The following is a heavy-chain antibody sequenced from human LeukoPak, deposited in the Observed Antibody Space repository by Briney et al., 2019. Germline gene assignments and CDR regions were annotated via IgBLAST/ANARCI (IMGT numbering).Heavy chain of an antibody. V-gene: IGHV1-69*06. CDR2: IIPIFGTA. CDR3: ARGVWFGELSFDY. J-gene: IGHJ4*02. D-gene: IGHD3-10*01. Sequence: ASVKVSCMASGGTFSSSAISWVRQAPGQGLEWMGRIIPIFGTANYAQKFQGRVTITADKSTRTAYMELSSLRSEDTAVYYCARGVWFGELSFDYWGQGTLVTVSS. CDR1: GGTFSSSA.